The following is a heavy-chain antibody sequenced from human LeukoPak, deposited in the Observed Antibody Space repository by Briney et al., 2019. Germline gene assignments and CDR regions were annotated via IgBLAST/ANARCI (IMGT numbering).Heavy chain of an antibody. Sequence: PSATLSLTCTVSGGSISSGSYYWSWIRQPAGKGLEWIGRIYTSGSTNYNPSLKSRVTISVDTSKNQFSLKLSSVTAADTAVYYCARGYYYDNSGYHDAFDIWGQGTMVTVSS. D-gene: IGHD3-22*01. V-gene: IGHV4-61*02. CDR3: ARGYYYDNSGYHDAFDI. CDR1: GGSISSGSYY. CDR2: IYTSGST. J-gene: IGHJ3*02.